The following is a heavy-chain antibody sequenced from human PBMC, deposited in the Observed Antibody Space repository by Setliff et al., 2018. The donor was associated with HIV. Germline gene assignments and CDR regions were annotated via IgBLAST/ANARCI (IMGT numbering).Heavy chain of an antibody. J-gene: IGHJ6*02. D-gene: IGHD2-21*02. V-gene: IGHV1-3*01. CDR3: ARECLRGTAVGGAHWYHGMDV. CDR1: GYDFEFYA. Sequence: ASVKVSCKPSGYDFEFYAMHWVRQAPGQRLEWMGWINAGNGNTKYSQQFQGRVTITTNESPATVFMELTGLRSEDTAVYSCARECLRGTAVGGAHWYHGMDVWGQGTTVTVSS. CDR2: INAGNGNT.